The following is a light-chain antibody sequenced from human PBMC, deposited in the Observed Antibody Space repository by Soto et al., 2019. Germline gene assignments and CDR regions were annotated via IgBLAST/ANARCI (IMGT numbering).Light chain of an antibody. Sequence: QSALTQPASVSGSPGQSITISCTGTSSDVGSYNVVSWYQHHPGKAPKLMIYEGSKRPSGVSNRFSGSKSGNTASLTISGLQAEDEADYYCCSYAGSVVFGGGTKLTVL. J-gene: IGLJ2*01. CDR2: EGS. CDR3: CSYAGSVV. V-gene: IGLV2-23*01. CDR1: SSDVGSYNV.